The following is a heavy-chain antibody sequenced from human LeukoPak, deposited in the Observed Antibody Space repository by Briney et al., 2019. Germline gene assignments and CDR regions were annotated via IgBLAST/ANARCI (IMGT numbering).Heavy chain of an antibody. CDR2: IHYSGST. D-gene: IGHD7-27*01. V-gene: IGHV4-59*01. CDR3: AREGPGLDAFDI. CDR1: GGSISSYY. J-gene: IGHJ3*02. Sequence: SETLPLTCTVSGGSISSYYWSWIRQPPGKGLEWIGYIHYSGSTNYNPSLKSRVTISVDTSKNQFSLKLSSVTAADTAVYYCAREGPGLDAFDIWGQGTMVTVSS.